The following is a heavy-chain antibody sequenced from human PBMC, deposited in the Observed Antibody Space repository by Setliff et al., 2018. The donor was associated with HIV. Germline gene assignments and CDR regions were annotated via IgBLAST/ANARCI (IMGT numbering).Heavy chain of an antibody. J-gene: IGHJ4*02. V-gene: IGHV3-21*01. CDR2: ISSSSYYI. CDR1: GFTFSSYT. CDR3: ASIELAAMVPVDY. D-gene: IGHD5-18*01. Sequence: GGSLRLSCAASGFTFSSYTTNWVRQAPGKGLEWVSSISSSSYYIYYADSVKGRFTISRDNAKNSLFLQMNSLRAEDTAVYYCASIELAAMVPVDYWGQGTLVTVSS.